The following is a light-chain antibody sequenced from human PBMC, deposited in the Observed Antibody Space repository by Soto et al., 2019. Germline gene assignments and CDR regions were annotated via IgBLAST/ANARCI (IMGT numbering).Light chain of an antibody. J-gene: IGKJ1*01. Sequence: EIVLTQSPATLSLSPGERATLSCRASQSVSSYLAWYQQKPGQAPRLLIYDASNWATGIPARFSGSGSGTDFTLTISSLEPADCSVYYCRQRSNWPWTFGEGTKVEIK. CDR2: DAS. CDR3: RQRSNWPWT. V-gene: IGKV3-11*01. CDR1: QSVSSY.